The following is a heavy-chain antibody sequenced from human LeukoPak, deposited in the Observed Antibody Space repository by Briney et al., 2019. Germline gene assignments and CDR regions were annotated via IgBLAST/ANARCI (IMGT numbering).Heavy chain of an antibody. J-gene: IGHJ4*02. V-gene: IGHV4-4*02. CDR3: AKNHYDFWSGYYPEY. CDR2: IYHSGST. D-gene: IGHD3-3*01. CDR1: GGSISSSNW. Sequence: SETLSLTCAVSGGSISSSNWWSWVRPPPGKGLEWIGEIYHSGSTNYNPSLKSRVTISVDKSKNQFSLKLSSVTAADTAVYYCAKNHYDFWSGYYPEYWGQGTLVTVSS.